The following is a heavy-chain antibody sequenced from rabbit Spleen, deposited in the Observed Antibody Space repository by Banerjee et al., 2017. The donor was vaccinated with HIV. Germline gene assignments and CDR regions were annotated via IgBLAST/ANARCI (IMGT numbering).Heavy chain of an antibody. CDR1: GFTLSSYYY. CDR2: IGTGSNGNT. CDR3: ARVNNGASYTFSL. J-gene: IGHJ4*01. Sequence: QSLEESGGDLVKPGASLTLTCTASGFTLSSYYYMCWVRQAPGKGLEWIACIGTGSNGNTVYASWAKGRFTISKTSSTTVTLQMTSLTAADTATYFCARVNNGASYTFSLWGPGTLVTVS. D-gene: IGHD1-1*01. V-gene: IGHV1S40*01.